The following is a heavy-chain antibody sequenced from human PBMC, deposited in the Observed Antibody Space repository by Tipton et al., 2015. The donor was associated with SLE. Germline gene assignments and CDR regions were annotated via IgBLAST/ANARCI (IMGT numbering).Heavy chain of an antibody. CDR3: ARDATIVGVVTFFDY. CDR2: IYYSGST. CDR1: GGSISSSSYY. Sequence: TLSLTCTVSGGSISSSSYYWGWIRQPPGKGLEWIGSIYYSGSTYYNPSLKSRVTISVDTSKNQFSLKLSSVTAADTAVYYCARDATIVGVVTFFDYWGQGTLVTVSS. J-gene: IGHJ4*02. D-gene: IGHD3-3*01. V-gene: IGHV4-39*07.